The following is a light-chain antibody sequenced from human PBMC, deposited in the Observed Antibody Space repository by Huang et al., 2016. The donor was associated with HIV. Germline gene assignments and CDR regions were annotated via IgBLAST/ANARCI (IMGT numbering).Light chain of an antibody. CDR2: GAS. CDR1: QSISSSS. V-gene: IGKV3-20*01. CDR3: HQYGSPPFT. Sequence: EIVLTQSPGTLSLSPGERATLPCRASQSISSSSLAWYLQKPGQAPTLLIHGASTRATDIPDRFSGSGAGTDFTLTISRLEPEDFAVYYGHQYGSPPFTFGPGTKVDIK. J-gene: IGKJ3*01.